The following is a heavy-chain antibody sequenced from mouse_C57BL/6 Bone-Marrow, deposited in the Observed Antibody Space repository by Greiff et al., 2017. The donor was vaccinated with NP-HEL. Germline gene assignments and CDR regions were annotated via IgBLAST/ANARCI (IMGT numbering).Heavy chain of an antibody. CDR1: GYTFTSYW. V-gene: IGHV1-55*01. D-gene: IGHD1-1*01. CDR3: ARGRLIYYYGSSRFDY. CDR2: IYPGSGST. Sequence: VQLQQPGAELVKPGASVKMSCKASGYTFTSYWITWVKQRPGQGLEWIGDIYPGSGSTNYNEKFKSKATLTVDTSSSTAYMQLSSLTSEDSAVYYCARGRLIYYYGSSRFDYWGQGTTLTVSS. J-gene: IGHJ2*01.